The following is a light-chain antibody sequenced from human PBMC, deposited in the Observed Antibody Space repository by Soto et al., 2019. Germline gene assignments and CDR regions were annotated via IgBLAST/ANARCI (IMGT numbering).Light chain of an antibody. CDR3: QQYDNWPPYT. CDR2: DIS. CDR1: QSVSSY. V-gene: IGKV3D-15*01. Sequence: EIVLTQSTGTLSLSPGERATLSCRASQSVSSYLAWYQQKPGQAPRLIIYDISDRATGIPARFSGSGSGTEFTLTISSLQSEDVAVYYCQQYDNWPPYTFGQGTKVDIK. J-gene: IGKJ2*01.